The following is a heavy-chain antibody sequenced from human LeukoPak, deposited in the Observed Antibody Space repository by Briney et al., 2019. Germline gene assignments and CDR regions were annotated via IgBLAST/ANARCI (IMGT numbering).Heavy chain of an antibody. CDR2: INHSGST. Sequence: SETLSLTCTVSGGSTSNYFCTWLRQSAGKGLEWIGEINHSGSTNYNPSLKSRVTISVDTSKNQFSLKLSSVTAADTAVYYCARGGDYGREYFDYWGQGTLVTVSS. V-gene: IGHV4-34*01. D-gene: IGHD4-17*01. J-gene: IGHJ4*02. CDR3: ARGGDYGREYFDY. CDR1: GGSTSNYF.